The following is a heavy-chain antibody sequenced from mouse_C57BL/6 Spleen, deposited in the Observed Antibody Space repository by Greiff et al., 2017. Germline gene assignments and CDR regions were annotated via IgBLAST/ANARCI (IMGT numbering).Heavy chain of an antibody. Sequence: VQLVESGPELVKPGASVKISCKASGYPFTDYTMNWVKQSNGQSLEWIGLINPNYGTTSYNQKFKGKATLTVDQSSSTAYMQLNSLTSEDSAVYYYAGWLSPYDVDDWGQGTTVTVSS. CDR3: AGWLSPYDVDD. V-gene: IGHV1-39*01. J-gene: IGHJ4*01. CDR2: INPNYGTT. D-gene: IGHD2-2*01. CDR1: GYPFTDYT.